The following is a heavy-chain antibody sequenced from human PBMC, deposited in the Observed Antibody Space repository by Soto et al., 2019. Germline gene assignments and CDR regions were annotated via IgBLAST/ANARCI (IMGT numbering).Heavy chain of an antibody. CDR1: GFTFGSST. CDR2: ISSSGNHI. CDR3: ARGYFDY. J-gene: IGHJ4*02. Sequence: GGSLRLSCAASGFTFGSSTMNWVRQAPGKGLEWVSSISSSGNHIYYADSVKGRLTISRDNAKNSLYLQMNSLRADDTAVYYCARGYFDYWGQGTLVTVSS. V-gene: IGHV3-21*01.